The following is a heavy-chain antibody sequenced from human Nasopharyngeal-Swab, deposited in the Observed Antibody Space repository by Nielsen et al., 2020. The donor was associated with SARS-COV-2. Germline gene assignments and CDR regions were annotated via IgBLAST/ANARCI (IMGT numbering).Heavy chain of an antibody. V-gene: IGHV3-23*01. J-gene: IGHJ6*02. Sequence: GESLKISCAASGFTFSSYAMSWVRQAPGKGLEWVSAISGSGGSTYYADSVKGRFTISRDNSKNTLYLQMNSLRAEDTAVYYCAKKGVISSGWFPYYYGMDVWGQGTTVTVSS. CDR2: ISGSGGST. D-gene: IGHD6-19*01. CDR1: GFTFSSYA. CDR3: AKKGVISSGWFPYYYGMDV.